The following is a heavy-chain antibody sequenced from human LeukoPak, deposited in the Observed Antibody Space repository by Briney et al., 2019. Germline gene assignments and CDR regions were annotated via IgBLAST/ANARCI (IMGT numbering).Heavy chain of an antibody. J-gene: IGHJ4*02. D-gene: IGHD6-25*01. CDR3: TSSKYMAAKQWSYFDF. V-gene: IGHV3-21*01. CDR2: ISSSSTYI. CDR1: GFSFSDYS. Sequence: GGSLRLSCAASGFSFSDYSINWVRQAPGKGLEWVSSISSSSTYIFYADSVKGRFTLSRDSAKNSLYLQMNSLRAEDTAVYYCTSSKYMAAKQWSYFDFWGQGTLVTVSS.